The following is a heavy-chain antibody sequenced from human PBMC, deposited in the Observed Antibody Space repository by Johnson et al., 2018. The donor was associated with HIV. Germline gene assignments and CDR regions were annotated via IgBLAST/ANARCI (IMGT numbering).Heavy chain of an antibody. D-gene: IGHD4-17*01. CDR1: GFTVSSNY. V-gene: IGHV3-66*01. CDR3: ARAGYGDFWDAFDI. CDR2: IYSGGST. Sequence: VQLVESGGGLIQPGGSLTLSCAVSGFTVSSNYMSWVRQAPGKGLEWVSVIYSGGSTYYADSVKGRFTISRDNSKNTLYLQMNSLRAEDTAVYYCARAGYGDFWDAFDIWGQGTMVTVSS. J-gene: IGHJ3*02.